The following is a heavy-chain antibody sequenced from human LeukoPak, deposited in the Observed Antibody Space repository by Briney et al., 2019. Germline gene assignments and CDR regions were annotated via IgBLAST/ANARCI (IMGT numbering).Heavy chain of an antibody. CDR1: GYTFSGYY. J-gene: IGHJ3*02. V-gene: IGHV1-2*02. CDR3: ATPTVTTGAFDI. Sequence: ASVKVSCKASGYTFSGYYIHWVRQAPGQGLGWMGWINLNSGGTDYAQNFQGRVTMTRDTSISTAYMELSRLRSDDTAVYYCATPTVTTGAFDIWGQGTMVIVSS. CDR2: INLNSGGT. D-gene: IGHD4-17*01.